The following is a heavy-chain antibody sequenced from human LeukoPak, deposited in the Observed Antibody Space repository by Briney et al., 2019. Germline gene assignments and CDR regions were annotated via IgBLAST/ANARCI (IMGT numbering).Heavy chain of an antibody. D-gene: IGHD3-10*01. CDR2: IYIDART. V-gene: IGHV3-66*02. CDR1: GVSVTDTL. J-gene: IGHJ5*02. CDR3: VRDRAGTQSWVEFDL. Sequence: GGSLTLTCTLSGVSVTDTLIDWVRQAPGKGPEWVALIYIDARTVYADSVKGRFTISRDNSKNMMYLQMNSLRSEDSALYYCVRDRAGTQSWVEFDLWGQGTLVTVSS.